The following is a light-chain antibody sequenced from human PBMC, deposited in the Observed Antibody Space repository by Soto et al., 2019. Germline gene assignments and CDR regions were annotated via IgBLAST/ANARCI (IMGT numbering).Light chain of an antibody. CDR2: VAS. V-gene: IGKV3-20*01. CDR3: QQYGTSPYT. J-gene: IGKJ2*01. CDR1: QGVSTY. Sequence: ETVLTQSPGTLSLSPGERATLSCRASQGVSTYFAWYQQIPGQAPRLLIYVASARATSIPDRFSGSGSETDFTLTISRLEPEDYAMYYCQQYGTSPYTFGQGTKLEIK.